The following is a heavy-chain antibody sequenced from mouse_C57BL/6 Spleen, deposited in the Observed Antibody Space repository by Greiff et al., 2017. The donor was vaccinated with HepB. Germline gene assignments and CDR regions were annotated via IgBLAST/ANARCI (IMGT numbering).Heavy chain of an antibody. V-gene: IGHV5-17*01. J-gene: IGHJ2*01. CDR3: ARMTDGYFDY. Sequence: EVKLVESGGGLVKPGGSLKLSCAASGFTFSDYGMHWVRQAPEKGLEWVAYISSGSSTIYYADTVKGRFTISRDNAKNTLFLQMTSLRSEDTAMYYCARMTDGYFDYWGQGTTLTVSS. CDR1: GFTFSDYG. CDR2: ISSGSSTI. D-gene: IGHD2-3*01.